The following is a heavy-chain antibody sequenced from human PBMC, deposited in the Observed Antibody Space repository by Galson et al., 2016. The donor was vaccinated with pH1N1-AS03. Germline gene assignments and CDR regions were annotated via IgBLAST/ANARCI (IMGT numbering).Heavy chain of an antibody. CDR2: ITPVFGTT. J-gene: IGHJ4*02. CDR1: GGTLSNSG. D-gene: IGHD3-3*01. Sequence: SVKVSCKASGGTLSNSGISWVRQAPGQGLEWMGRITPVFGTTNYAQKFQDRVSITADKSTSTAYMELSSLRSEDTAVYYCARAGRSGSPWGYYFDSWGQGNLVTVPS. CDR3: ARAGRSGSPWGYYFDS. V-gene: IGHV1-69*06.